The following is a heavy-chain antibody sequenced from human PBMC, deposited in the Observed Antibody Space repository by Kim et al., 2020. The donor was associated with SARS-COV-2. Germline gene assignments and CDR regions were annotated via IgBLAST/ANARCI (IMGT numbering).Heavy chain of an antibody. Sequence: YADSVKGRFTIYRDNAKNSLYLQMNSLRAEDTAVYYCARGLVGATTTFDYWGQGTLVTVSS. D-gene: IGHD1-26*01. J-gene: IGHJ4*02. CDR3: ARGLVGATTTFDY. V-gene: IGHV3-21*01.